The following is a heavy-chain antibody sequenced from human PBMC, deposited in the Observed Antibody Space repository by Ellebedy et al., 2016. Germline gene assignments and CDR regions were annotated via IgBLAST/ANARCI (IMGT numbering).Heavy chain of an antibody. CDR3: ARGRRAAAGTDY. CDR1: GYTFTGYY. V-gene: IGHV1-8*02. CDR2: MNPNSGNT. Sequence: ASVKVSXXASGYTFTGYYMHWVRQAPGQGLEWMGWMNPNSGNTGYAQKFQGRVTMTRNTSISTAYMELSSLRSEDTAVYYCARGRRAAAGTDYWGQGTLVTVSS. D-gene: IGHD6-13*01. J-gene: IGHJ4*02.